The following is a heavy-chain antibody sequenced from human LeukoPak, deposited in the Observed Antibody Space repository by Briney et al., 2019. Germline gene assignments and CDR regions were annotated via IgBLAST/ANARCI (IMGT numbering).Heavy chain of an antibody. D-gene: IGHD5-18*01. Sequence: GASVKVSCKASGYTFTGYDINWVRQATGQGLEWMGWMNPNSGNTGYAQKFQGRVTMTRNTSISTAYMELSSLRSEDTAVYYCARASIQGDAFDIWGQGTMVTVSS. CDR3: ARASIQGDAFDI. V-gene: IGHV1-8*01. CDR1: GYTFTGYD. CDR2: MNPNSGNT. J-gene: IGHJ3*02.